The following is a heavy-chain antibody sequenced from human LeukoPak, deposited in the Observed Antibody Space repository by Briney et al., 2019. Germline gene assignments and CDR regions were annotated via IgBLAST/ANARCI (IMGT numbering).Heavy chain of an antibody. D-gene: IGHD2-2*02. CDR2: INTNTGNP. CDR1: GYTFTSYA. Sequence: ASVKVSCKASGYTFTSYAMNWVRQAPGQGLEWMGWINTNTGNPTYAQGFTGRFVFSLDTSVSTAYLQISSLKAEDTAVYYCARDLGPRYCSSTSCYSLVHWFDPWGQGTLVTVSS. V-gene: IGHV7-4-1*02. J-gene: IGHJ5*02. CDR3: ARDLGPRYCSSTSCYSLVHWFDP.